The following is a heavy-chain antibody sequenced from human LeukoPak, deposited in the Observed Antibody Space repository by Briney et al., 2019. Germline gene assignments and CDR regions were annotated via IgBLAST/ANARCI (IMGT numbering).Heavy chain of an antibody. Sequence: GGSLRLSCTASGFTFSSHWMHWVRQAPGKGLVWVSRINSDGSSTRYADAVKGRFTISRDNAKNTLYLQMNSLRAEDTAVYYCARDLGYSSSWYLASYFDYWGQGTLVTVSS. D-gene: IGHD6-13*01. CDR1: GFTFSSHW. CDR2: INSDGSST. J-gene: IGHJ4*02. CDR3: ARDLGYSSSWYLASYFDY. V-gene: IGHV3-74*01.